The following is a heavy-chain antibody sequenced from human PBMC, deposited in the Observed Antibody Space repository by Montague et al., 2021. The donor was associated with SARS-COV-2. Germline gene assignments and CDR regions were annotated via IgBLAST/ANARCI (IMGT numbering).Heavy chain of an antibody. D-gene: IGHD6-13*01. J-gene: IGHJ5*02. CDR1: GFSLSTSGMC. CDR2: IDWDDDK. Sequence: PALVKPTQTLTLTCTFSGFSLSTSGMCVSWIRQPPEKALEWLARIDWDDDKYYSTSLKPRLTISKDTSKNQVVLTMTNMDPVDTATYYCARILVAAAGSPFDPWGQGTLVTVSS. CDR3: ARILVAAAGSPFDP. V-gene: IGHV2-70*11.